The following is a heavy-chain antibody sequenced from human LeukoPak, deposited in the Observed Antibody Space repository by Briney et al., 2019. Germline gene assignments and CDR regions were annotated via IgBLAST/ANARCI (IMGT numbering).Heavy chain of an antibody. V-gene: IGHV1-69*01. CDR2: GTA. J-gene: IGHJ4*02. Sequence: GTAIYAQKFQARVTITAEESTRTAYMELSRLRSEDTAVYYCARPKLTVQLERRYDLYYFDYWGQGTLVTVSS. CDR3: ARPKLTVQLERRYDLYYFDY. D-gene: IGHD1-1*01.